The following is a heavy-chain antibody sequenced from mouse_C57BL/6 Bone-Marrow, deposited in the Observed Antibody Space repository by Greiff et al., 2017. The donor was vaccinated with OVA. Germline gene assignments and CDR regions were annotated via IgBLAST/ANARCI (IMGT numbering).Heavy chain of an antibody. J-gene: IGHJ1*03. V-gene: IGHV1-82*01. Sequence: QVQLQQSGPELVKPGASVKISCKASGYAFSSSWMNWVKQRPGKGLEWIGRIYPGDGDPNYNGKFKGKATLTADKSSSTAYMQLSSLTAEDAVVYFCARGRVTTRYFDVWGTGTTVTVSS. CDR1: GYAFSSSW. D-gene: IGHD2-2*01. CDR2: IYPGDGDP. CDR3: ARGRVTTRYFDV.